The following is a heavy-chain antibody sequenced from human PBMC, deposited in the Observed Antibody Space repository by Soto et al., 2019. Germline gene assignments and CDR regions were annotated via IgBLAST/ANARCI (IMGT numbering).Heavy chain of an antibody. CDR1: GGTFSSYA. CDR2: IIPIFGTA. J-gene: IGHJ4*02. Sequence: ASVKVSCKASGGTFSSYAISWVRQAPGQGLEWMGGIIPIFGTANYAQKFQGRVTITADESTSTAYMELSSLRSEDTAVYYCARGSRYCFDGSCYFRPGIYYCGQGTLVPVS. CDR3: ARGSRYCFDGSCYFRPGIYY. V-gene: IGHV1-69*13. D-gene: IGHD2-15*01.